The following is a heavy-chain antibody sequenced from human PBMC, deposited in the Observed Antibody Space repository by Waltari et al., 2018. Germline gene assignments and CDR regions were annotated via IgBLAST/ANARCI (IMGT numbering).Heavy chain of an antibody. J-gene: IGHJ3*02. Sequence: QLQLQESGPGLVNPSETLSLNCTSSGGSISSSYNWAWVRRAPGKGLEWVGTMYYSGATSNNPSLGSRLSMSLDTSKKLFSLRLSSVTATDTAVYFCVRPGSTVTPRAFDIWGQGIKVTVSS. CDR2: MYYSGAT. CDR1: GGSISSSYN. D-gene: IGHD4-17*01. CDR3: VRPGSTVTPRAFDI. V-gene: IGHV4-39*01.